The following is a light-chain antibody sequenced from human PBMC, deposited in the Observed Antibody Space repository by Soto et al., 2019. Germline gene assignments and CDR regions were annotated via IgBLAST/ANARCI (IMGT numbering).Light chain of an antibody. J-gene: IGKJ1*01. V-gene: IGKV3-20*01. CDR2: GAS. CDR3: QQYGSSPT. Sequence: EIVLTQSPGTLSLSPGERATLPCRASHSVSSSYFAWYQQKPGQAPRLLIYGASSRATGIPDRFSGGGSGTDFTLTISRLEPEDFAVYYCQQYGSSPTFGQGTKVDI. CDR1: HSVSSSY.